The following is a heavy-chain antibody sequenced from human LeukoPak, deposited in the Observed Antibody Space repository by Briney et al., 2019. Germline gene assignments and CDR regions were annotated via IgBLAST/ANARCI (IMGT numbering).Heavy chain of an antibody. CDR2: INPSGGST. CDR3: ARGPYYYDSNGYYSRAFDY. CDR1: GYTFTSYY. V-gene: IGHV1-46*01. Sequence: ASVKVSCKASGYTFTSYYMHWVRQAPGQGLEWMGIINPSGGSTSYAQKFQGRVTMTRDMSTSTVYMELSSLRSEDTAVYYCARGPYYYDSNGYYSRAFDYWGQGTLVTVSS. J-gene: IGHJ4*02. D-gene: IGHD3-22*01.